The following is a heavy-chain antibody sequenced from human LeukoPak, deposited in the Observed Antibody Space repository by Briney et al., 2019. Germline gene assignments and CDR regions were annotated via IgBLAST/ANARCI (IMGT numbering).Heavy chain of an antibody. CDR3: ARDHNWGFDY. Sequence: GGSLRLSCAASGFIFSSYSMNWVRQAPGKGLEWASYITDSGGANYYADSVMGRFTISRDNAKNSLYLQVSSLRDEDTGIYYCARDHNWGFDYWGQGTLVTVSS. CDR1: GFIFSSYS. J-gene: IGHJ4*02. V-gene: IGHV3-48*02. CDR2: ITDSGGAN. D-gene: IGHD3-16*01.